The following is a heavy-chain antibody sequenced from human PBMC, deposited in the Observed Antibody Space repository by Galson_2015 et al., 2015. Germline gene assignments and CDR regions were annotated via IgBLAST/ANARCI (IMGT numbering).Heavy chain of an antibody. Sequence: TLSLTCTVSGGSISSGIYYWSWIRQPAGKGLEWIGRIYTSGNTNYNPSLKSRVTISVDTSKNQFSLILSSVTAADTAVYYCARRGTSSQNLYCDLWGRGTLGTVSS. V-gene: IGHV4-61*02. J-gene: IGHJ2*01. CDR2: IYTSGNT. CDR1: GGSISSGIYY. CDR3: ARRGTSSQNLYCDL. D-gene: IGHD6-6*01.